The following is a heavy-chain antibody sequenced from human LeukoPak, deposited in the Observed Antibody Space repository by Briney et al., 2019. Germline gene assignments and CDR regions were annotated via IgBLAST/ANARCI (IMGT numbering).Heavy chain of an antibody. D-gene: IGHD2-15*01. Sequence: PSETLSLTCTVSGGSISSHYWTWTRQSPVKGLEWIGDISNSGSTSYNPSLKSRVTISIDTSKNQFSLKLSSVTAADTAVYYCGRDALVGYYSYYYMDVWGKGTTVTVSS. CDR1: GGSISSHY. CDR3: GRDALVGYYSYYYMDV. CDR2: ISNSGST. J-gene: IGHJ6*03. V-gene: IGHV4-59*11.